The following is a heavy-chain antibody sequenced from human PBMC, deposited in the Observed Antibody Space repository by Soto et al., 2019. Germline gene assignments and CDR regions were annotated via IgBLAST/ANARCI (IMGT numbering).Heavy chain of an antibody. D-gene: IGHD1-20*01. V-gene: IGHV3-23*01. CDR3: AKMTSDLYNWASPTDY. J-gene: IGHJ4*02. CDR1: GFTFSSYA. CDR2: ISGSGGSA. Sequence: EVQLLKSGGGLIQPGGSLRLSCAASGFTFSSYAMSWVRQAPGKGLEWVSAISGSGGSAYYADSVKGRFTISRDNSKNTLYLQMNSLRVEDTAVYYCAKMTSDLYNWASPTDYWGQGTLVTVSS.